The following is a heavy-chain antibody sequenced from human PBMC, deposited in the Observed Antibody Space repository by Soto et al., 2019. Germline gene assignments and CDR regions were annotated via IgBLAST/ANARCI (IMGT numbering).Heavy chain of an antibody. D-gene: IGHD3-3*01. CDR3: ARRGYDFWSGYIGY. J-gene: IGHJ4*02. V-gene: IGHV4-39*01. Sequence: PSETLSLTCTVSGGSISSSSYYWGWIRQPPGKGLEWIGSIYYSGSTYYNPSLKSRVTISVDTSKNQFSLKLSSVTAADTAVYYCARRGYDFWSGYIGYRGQGTLVTVSS. CDR2: IYYSGST. CDR1: GGSISSSSYY.